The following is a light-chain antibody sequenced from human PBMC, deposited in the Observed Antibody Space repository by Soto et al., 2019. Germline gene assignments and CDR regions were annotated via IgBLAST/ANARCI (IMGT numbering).Light chain of an antibody. V-gene: IGKV1-5*03. CDR3: QQYNSYSAT. J-gene: IGKJ4*01. CDR2: KAS. CDR1: QSISSW. Sequence: DIQMTQSPSTLSASVGDRVTITCRASQSISSWLAWYQQKPGKAPKLLIYKASSLESGVPSRFSGSGSGTEFTLTISTLQPADFATYYCQQYNSYSATFGGGTKVEIK.